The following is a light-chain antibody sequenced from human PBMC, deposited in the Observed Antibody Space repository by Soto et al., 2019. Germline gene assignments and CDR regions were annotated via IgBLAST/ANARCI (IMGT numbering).Light chain of an antibody. CDR1: QSVSSN. CDR2: GAS. Sequence: EVVMTQSPATLSVSPGERATLSCRASQSVSSNLAWYQQKPGQAPRLLIYGASTRATGIPARFSGSGSGTDFTLTISSLQSEDFAVYYCQQYNNWPYTFGQGTELEIK. J-gene: IGKJ2*01. V-gene: IGKV3-15*01. CDR3: QQYNNWPYT.